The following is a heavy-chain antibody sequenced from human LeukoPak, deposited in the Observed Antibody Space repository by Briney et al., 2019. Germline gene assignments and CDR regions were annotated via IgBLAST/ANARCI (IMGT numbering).Heavy chain of an antibody. CDR3: AKAVVVRST. D-gene: IGHD3-22*01. CDR2: ISSSSSYI. J-gene: IGHJ5*02. V-gene: IGHV3-21*04. CDR1: GFTFSSYS. Sequence: GGSLRLSCAASGFTFSSYSMNWVRQAPGKGLEWVLSISSSSSYIYYADSVKGRFTISGDNSKNTLYLQMNSLRAEDTAVYYCAKAVVVRSTWGQGTLVTVSS.